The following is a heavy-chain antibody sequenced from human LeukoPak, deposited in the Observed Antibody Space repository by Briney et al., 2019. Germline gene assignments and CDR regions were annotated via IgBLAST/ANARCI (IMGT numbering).Heavy chain of an antibody. J-gene: IGHJ4*02. CDR1: GYTFTSYA. V-gene: IGHV1-3*01. D-gene: IGHD3-22*01. CDR3: ARFYYDSSGYYYYFDY. CDR2: INADNGNT. Sequence: ASVNVSCKASGYTFTSYAMHWVRQAPGQRLEWMGWINADNGNTKYSQKFQGRVTITRDTSASTAYMELSSLRSEDTAVYYCARFYYDSSGYYYYFDYWGQGTLVTVSS.